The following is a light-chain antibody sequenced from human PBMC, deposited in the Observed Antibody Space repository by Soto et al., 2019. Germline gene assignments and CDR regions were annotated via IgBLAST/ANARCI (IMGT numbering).Light chain of an antibody. CDR3: TSYTSSNTWV. V-gene: IGLV2-14*01. Sequence: QSALTQPASVSGSPGQSITISCTETSSDVGGYNYVSWYQQHPGKAPKVMIYEVSNRPSGVSNRFSGSKSGNTASLTISGLQTEDEADYYCTSYTSSNTWVFGGGTKLTVL. CDR1: SSDVGGYNY. CDR2: EVS. J-gene: IGLJ3*02.